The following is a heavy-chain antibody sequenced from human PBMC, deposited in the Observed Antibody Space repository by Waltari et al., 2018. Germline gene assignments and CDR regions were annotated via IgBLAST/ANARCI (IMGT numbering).Heavy chain of an antibody. Sequence: EVQLVESGGGLVKPGGALRLSCAASGFTFSDVTMSWVRQTPGKGLEWVSSISSSSSFIYYADSVKGRFTISRDNAKNSLFLQMNSLRAEDTSVYYCVRSDYGDYVGGYYWGQGTVVTVSS. V-gene: IGHV3-21*01. J-gene: IGHJ4*02. CDR1: GFTFSDVT. CDR2: ISSSSSFI. D-gene: IGHD4-17*01. CDR3: VRSDYGDYVGGYY.